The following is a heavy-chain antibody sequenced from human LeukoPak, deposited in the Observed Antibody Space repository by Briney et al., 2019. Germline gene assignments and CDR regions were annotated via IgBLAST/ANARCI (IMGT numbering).Heavy chain of an antibody. J-gene: IGHJ1*01. V-gene: IGHV4-59*01. CDR1: GGSIGSYY. CDR3: ARNAEYFQD. Sequence: SETLSLTCTVSGGSIGSYYWSWIRQPPGKGLEWIGYIYYSGSTNYNPSLKSRLTISVDRSKNQFSLKLSSVTAADTAVCYCARNAEYFQDWGQGTLVTVSS. CDR2: IYYSGST.